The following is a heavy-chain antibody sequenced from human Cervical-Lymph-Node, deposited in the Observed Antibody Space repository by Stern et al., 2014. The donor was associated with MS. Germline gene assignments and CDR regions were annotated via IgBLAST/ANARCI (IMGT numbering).Heavy chain of an antibody. CDR3: AREMATAWGYFDY. D-gene: IGHD5-24*01. Sequence: EVQLVESGGDLIQPGGSLRLSCVASGFTVSNSSMSWVRQAPGKGLEWVSVIFGGGSRYYADSVKGRFTISRDNSKNTLYLQINSLRAEDTAVYYCAREMATAWGYFDYWGQGTLVTVSS. J-gene: IGHJ4*02. CDR1: GFTVSNSS. V-gene: IGHV3-53*01. CDR2: IFGGGSR.